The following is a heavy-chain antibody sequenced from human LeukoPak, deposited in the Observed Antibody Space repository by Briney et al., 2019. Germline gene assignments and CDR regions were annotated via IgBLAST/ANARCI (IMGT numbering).Heavy chain of an antibody. Sequence: SETLSLTCAVYGGSFNGYYWSWIRQPPGKGLEWIGEINHSGSTNYNPSLKSRVTISVDTSKNQFSLKLSSVTAADTAVYYCARGREDIVVVPAANRPFDTWGQGTLVTVSS. V-gene: IGHV4-34*01. CDR2: INHSGST. CDR3: ARGREDIVVVPAANRPFDT. D-gene: IGHD2-2*01. CDR1: GGSFNGYY. J-gene: IGHJ5*02.